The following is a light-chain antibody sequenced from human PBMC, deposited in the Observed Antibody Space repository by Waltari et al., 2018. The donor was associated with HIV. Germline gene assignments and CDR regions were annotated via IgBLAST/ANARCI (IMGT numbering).Light chain of an antibody. CDR1: PSNLGNNS. CDR2: SNS. V-gene: IGLV1-44*01. CDR3: ASWDDTLGVV. Sequence: QSVLTQPPSPSGTPGQPVTIPCSGSPSNLGNNSVIWYQPFPGSAPKLLLYSNSQRPLGVPDRFSGSKSGSSASLAISGPQADDEAHYYCASWDDTLGVVFGGGTTLTVL. J-gene: IGLJ2*01.